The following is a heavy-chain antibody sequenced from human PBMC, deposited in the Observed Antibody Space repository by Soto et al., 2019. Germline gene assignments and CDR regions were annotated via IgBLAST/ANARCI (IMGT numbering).Heavy chain of an antibody. CDR3: ARVARIAVAGTMGY. J-gene: IGHJ4*02. Sequence: ASMKVSCKASGYNFTSYDINWGRQAPGQGLEWMGWMNPNSGNTGYAQKFQGRVTMTRNTSISTAYMELSSLRSEDTAVYYCARVARIAVAGTMGYWGQGTLVTV. CDR2: MNPNSGNT. D-gene: IGHD6-19*01. CDR1: GYNFTSYD. V-gene: IGHV1-8*01.